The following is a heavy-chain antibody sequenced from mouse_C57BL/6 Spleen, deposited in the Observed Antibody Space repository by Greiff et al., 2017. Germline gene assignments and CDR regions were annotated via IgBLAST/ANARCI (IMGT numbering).Heavy chain of an antibody. D-gene: IGHD1-1*01. CDR2: IDPEDGET. J-gene: IGHJ4*01. V-gene: IGHV14-2*01. CDR1: GFNIKDYY. CDR3: AGYYYGNAMDY. Sequence: VQLQQSGAELVKPGASVKLSCTASGFNIKDYYMHWVKQRTEQGLEWIGRIDPEDGETKSAPKFQGKATITADTSSNTAYLQLSSLTSKDTAVYYCAGYYYGNAMDYWGQGTSVTVSS.